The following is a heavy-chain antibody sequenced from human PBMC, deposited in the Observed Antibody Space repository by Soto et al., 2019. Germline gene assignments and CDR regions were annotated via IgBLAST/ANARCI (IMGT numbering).Heavy chain of an antibody. D-gene: IGHD2-15*01. CDR3: ARLTGYCSGGSCYSGSHFDY. CDR1: GGSFSGYY. J-gene: IGHJ4*02. V-gene: IGHV4-34*01. Sequence: SETLSLTCAVYGGSFSGYYWSWIRQPPGKGLEWIGEINHSGSTNYNPSLKSRVTISVDTSKNQFSLKLSSVTAADTAVYYCARLTGYCSGGSCYSGSHFDYWGQGTLVTVSS. CDR2: INHSGST.